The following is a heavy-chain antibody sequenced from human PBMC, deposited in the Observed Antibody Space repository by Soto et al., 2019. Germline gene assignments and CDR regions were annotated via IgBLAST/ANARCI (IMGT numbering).Heavy chain of an antibody. D-gene: IGHD3-22*01. J-gene: IGHJ3*02. V-gene: IGHV1-3*01. CDR3: ARRAAHYYDSSGCHDAFDI. CDR2: INAGNGNT. Sequence: ASVKVSCKASGYTFTSYAMHWVRQAPGQRLEWMGWINAGNGNTKYSQKFQGRVTITRDTSASTAYMELSSLRSEDTAVYYCARRAAHYYDSSGCHDAFDIWGQGTMVTVSS. CDR1: GYTFTSYA.